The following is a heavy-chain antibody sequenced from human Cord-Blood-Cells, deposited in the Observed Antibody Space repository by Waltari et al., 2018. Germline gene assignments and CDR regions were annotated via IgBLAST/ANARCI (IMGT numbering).Heavy chain of an antibody. D-gene: IGHD3-16*02. CDR1: GFTFSSYS. V-gene: IGHV3-21*01. CDR3: ARDSGDYVWGSYRYFDY. CDR2: ISSSSSYI. J-gene: IGHJ4*02. Sequence: EVQLVESGGGLVKPGGSLRLSCAASGFTFSSYSMNWVRQAPGKGLEWVSSISSSSSYIYYADSVKGRFTISRDNAKNSLYLQMNSLRAEHTAVYYCARDSGDYVWGSYRYFDYWGQGTLVTVSS.